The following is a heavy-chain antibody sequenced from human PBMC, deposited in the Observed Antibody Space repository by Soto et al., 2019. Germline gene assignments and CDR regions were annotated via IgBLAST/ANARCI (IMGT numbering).Heavy chain of an antibody. J-gene: IGHJ5*02. D-gene: IGHD4-17*01. Sequence: GGSLRLSCAASGFTFSSYAMSWVRQAPGKGLEWVSVISGSGSNTDYADSVKGRFTISRGNSKNTLYLQMNSLRVDDTAVYHCAKGPTARTTRWFDPWGQGTLVTVSS. V-gene: IGHV3-23*01. CDR1: GFTFSSYA. CDR3: AKGPTARTTRWFDP. CDR2: ISGSGSNT.